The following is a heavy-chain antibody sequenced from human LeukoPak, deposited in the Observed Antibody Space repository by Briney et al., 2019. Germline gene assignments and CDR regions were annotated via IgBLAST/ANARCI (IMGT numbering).Heavy chain of an antibody. D-gene: IGHD6-19*01. CDR2: INPNSGGT. CDR3: ARAKGAVDHNWFDP. V-gene: IGHV1-2*06. Sequence: RINPNSGGTNSAQKFQGRLTMTRDTSISTAYMKLSRLRFDDTAVYYCARAKGAVDHNWFDPWGQGTLVTVSS. J-gene: IGHJ5*02.